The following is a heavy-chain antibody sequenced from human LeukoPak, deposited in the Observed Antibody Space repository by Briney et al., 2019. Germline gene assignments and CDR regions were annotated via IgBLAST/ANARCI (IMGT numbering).Heavy chain of an antibody. Sequence: SETLSLTCTVSGGSISSYYWSWIRQPPGKGLEWIGYIYYSGSTNYNPSLKSRVTISVDTSKNQFSLKLSSVTAADTAVYYCARGGGSYWGSYFDYWGQGTLVTVSS. CDR1: GGSISSYY. CDR3: ARGGGSYWGSYFDY. CDR2: IYYSGST. V-gene: IGHV4-59*01. J-gene: IGHJ4*02. D-gene: IGHD1-26*01.